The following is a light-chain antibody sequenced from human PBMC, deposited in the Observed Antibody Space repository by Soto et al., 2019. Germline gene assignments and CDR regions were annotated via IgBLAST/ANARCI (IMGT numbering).Light chain of an antibody. V-gene: IGLV1-40*01. CDR2: GNS. Sequence: QYVLTQPPSVSGAPGQRVTISCTGSSSNIGAGYDVHWYQQLPGTAPKLLIYGNSNRPSGVPDRFSSSKSGTSASLAITGLQAEDEADYYCQSYDSSLSGWVFGGGTKLTVL. CDR3: QSYDSSLSGWV. J-gene: IGLJ3*02. CDR1: SSNIGAGYD.